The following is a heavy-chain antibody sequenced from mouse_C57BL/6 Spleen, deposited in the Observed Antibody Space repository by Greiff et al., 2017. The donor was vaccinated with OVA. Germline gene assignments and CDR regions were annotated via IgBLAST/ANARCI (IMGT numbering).Heavy chain of an antibody. Sequence: QVQLQQPGAELVMPGASVKLSCKASGYTFTSYWMHWVKQRPGQGLEWIGEIDPSDSYTNYNQKFKGKSTLTVDKSSSTAYMQLSSLTSEDSAVYYCARAYYSNLFADWGQGTLVTVAA. V-gene: IGHV1-69*01. J-gene: IGHJ3*01. D-gene: IGHD2-5*01. CDR3: ARAYYSNLFAD. CDR1: GYTFTSYW. CDR2: IDPSDSYT.